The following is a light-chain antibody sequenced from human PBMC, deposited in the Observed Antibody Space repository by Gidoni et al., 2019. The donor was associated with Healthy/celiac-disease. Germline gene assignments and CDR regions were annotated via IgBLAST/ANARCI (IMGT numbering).Light chain of an antibody. V-gene: IGKV2-40*01. J-gene: IGKJ4*01. CDR3: MQRIEFPLT. CDR1: HILLASDDGNTY. CDR2: TLS. Sequence: DIVMTQTPLSRPVTPGEPASISCRSSHILLASDDGNTYLDWYLQKPGQSPQLLIYTLSSRASGVPDRFSGSGSGTEDVGVYYCMQRIEFPLTFGGGTKVEIK.